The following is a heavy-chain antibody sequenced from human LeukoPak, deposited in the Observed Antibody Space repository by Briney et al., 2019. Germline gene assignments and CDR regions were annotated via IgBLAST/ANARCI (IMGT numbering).Heavy chain of an antibody. V-gene: IGHV3-21*01. J-gene: IGHJ4*02. CDR1: GFTFSSYS. Sequence: GGSLRLSCAASGFTFSSYSMNWVRQAPGKGLEWVSSISGSSSYIYYADSVKGRFTISRDNAKNSLYLQMNSLRAEDTAVYYCARDLVGATTEFSTLPMGYWGQGTLVTVSS. CDR2: ISGSSSYI. CDR3: ARDLVGATTEFSTLPMGY. D-gene: IGHD1-26*01.